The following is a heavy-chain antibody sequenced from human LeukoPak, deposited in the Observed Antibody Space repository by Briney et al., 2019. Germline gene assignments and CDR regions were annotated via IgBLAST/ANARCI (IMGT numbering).Heavy chain of an antibody. CDR2: IYQSGST. CDR1: GGSISSSNW. CDR3: ARRVTGSSYRDY. V-gene: IGHV4-4*02. Sequence: PSETLSLTCSVSGGSISSSNWWSWVRQPPGKGLEWIGEIYQSGSTNYNPTLKSRVTMSVDKSRNQFSLSLTSVTAADTAIYYCARRVTGSSYRDYWGQGTLVTVSS. D-gene: IGHD3-16*02. J-gene: IGHJ4*02.